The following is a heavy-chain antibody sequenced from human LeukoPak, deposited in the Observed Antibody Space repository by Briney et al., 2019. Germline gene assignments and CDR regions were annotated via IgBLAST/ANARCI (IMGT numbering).Heavy chain of an antibody. CDR2: IIPILDIA. CDR1: GGTFSSYA. D-gene: IGHD3-3*01. V-gene: IGHV1-69*04. CDR3: ARARTIFGVVTPYYFDY. J-gene: IGHJ4*02. Sequence: SVKVSCKASGGTFSSYAISWVRQAPGQGLEWMGRIIPILDIANYAQKFQGRVTITADKSTSTAYMELSCLRSEDTAVYYCARARTIFGVVTPYYFDYWGQGTLVTVSS.